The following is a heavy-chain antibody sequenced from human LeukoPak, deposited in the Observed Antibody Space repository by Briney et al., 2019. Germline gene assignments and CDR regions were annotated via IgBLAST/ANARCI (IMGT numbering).Heavy chain of an antibody. D-gene: IGHD5-12*01. V-gene: IGHV1-3*01. Sequence: GASVKVSCKASGYTFSDYVINWVRQAPGQRLEWMGWINAGNGNTKYSEGFQGRVTLTRDTSTSTAYMELRTLTSDDTAVYYCARDPVYSGADLDYWGQGTLVTVSS. CDR1: GYTFSDYV. CDR3: ARDPVYSGADLDY. CDR2: INAGNGNT. J-gene: IGHJ4*02.